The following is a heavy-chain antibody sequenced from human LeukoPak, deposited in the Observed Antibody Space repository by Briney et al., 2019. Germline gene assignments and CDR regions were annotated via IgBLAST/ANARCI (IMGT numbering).Heavy chain of an antibody. CDR3: ARDPGYGEYYFGY. V-gene: IGHV3-30-3*01. D-gene: IGHD3-10*01. CDR2: ISYDGSNK. Sequence: GRSLRLSCAASGFTFSSYAMHWVRQAPGKGLEWVAVISYDGSNKYYADSVKGRFTISRDNSKNTLYLQMNSLRAEDTAVYYCARDPGYGEYYFGYWGQGTLVTVSS. J-gene: IGHJ4*02. CDR1: GFTFSSYA.